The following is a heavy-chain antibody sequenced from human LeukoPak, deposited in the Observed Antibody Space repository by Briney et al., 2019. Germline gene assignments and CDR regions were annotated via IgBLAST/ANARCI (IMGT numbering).Heavy chain of an antibody. J-gene: IGHJ6*03. V-gene: IGHV3-30*02. CDR3: AKGRAESYFYYYMDV. CDR2: IRYDGTNK. Sequence: GSLRLSCAASGFTFSSYGMHWVRQAPGKGLEWVAFIRYDGTNKYNADSVKGRFTISRDNSKNTLYLQMSSLRAEDTAVYYCAKGRAESYFYYYMDVWGKGTTVTISS. CDR1: GFTFSSYG. D-gene: IGHD1-14*01.